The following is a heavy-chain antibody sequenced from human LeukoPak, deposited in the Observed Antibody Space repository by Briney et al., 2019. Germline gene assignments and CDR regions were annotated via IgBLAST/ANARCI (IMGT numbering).Heavy chain of an antibody. D-gene: IGHD3-10*01. Sequence: PSETLSLTCSVSGGSISNLYLSWIRQPAEKGLEWIGRIYVSGRIDYNPSLRSRVTMSVDTSKNQLSLRVRSVTAADTGVYYCARDSGTTGEVKFDPWGQGTLVTVSS. CDR1: GGSISNLY. CDR3: ARDSGTTGEVKFDP. CDR2: IYVSGRI. J-gene: IGHJ5*02. V-gene: IGHV4-4*07.